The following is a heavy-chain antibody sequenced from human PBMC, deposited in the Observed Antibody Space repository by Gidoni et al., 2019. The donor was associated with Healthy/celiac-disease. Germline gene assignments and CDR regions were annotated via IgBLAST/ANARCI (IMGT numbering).Heavy chain of an antibody. D-gene: IGHD2-15*01. CDR2: ISSSSSYI. J-gene: IGHJ4*02. CDR3: ARELRSGRMDY. Sequence: EVQLVESGGGLVKPGGSLRRSCAASGFTFSSYSMNWVRQAPGKGLEWVSSISSSSSYIYYADSVKCRFTISRDNAKNSLYLQMNSLRAEDTAVYYCARELRSGRMDYWGQGTLVTVSS. CDR1: GFTFSSYS. V-gene: IGHV3-21*01.